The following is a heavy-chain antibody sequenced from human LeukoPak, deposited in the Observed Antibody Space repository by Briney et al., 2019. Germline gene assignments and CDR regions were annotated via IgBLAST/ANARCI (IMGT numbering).Heavy chain of an antibody. J-gene: IGHJ4*02. CDR1: GFTFSSYS. CDR2: ISSSSSTI. Sequence: GGSLRLSCAASGFTFSSYSMNWVRQAPGKGLEWVSYISSSSSTIYYADSVKGRFTISRDNAKNSLYLQMNSLRAEDTAVYYCASSIGSGYGDWGQGTLVTVSS. D-gene: IGHD3-22*01. V-gene: IGHV3-48*01. CDR3: ASSIGSGYGD.